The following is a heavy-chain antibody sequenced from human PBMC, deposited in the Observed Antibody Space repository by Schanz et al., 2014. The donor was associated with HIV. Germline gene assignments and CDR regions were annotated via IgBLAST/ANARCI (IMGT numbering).Heavy chain of an antibody. J-gene: IGHJ4*02. Sequence: VELVEAGGGLGKPGGALRLSCAASGFTFTDNYMSWIRQAPGKGAKWLSYISANGATREYADSVKGRFTISRDNARTSLYLQMNSLRAEDTAVYYCARVFGRTYGLPDYWGQGTLVTVSS. CDR1: GFTFTDNY. CDR3: ARVFGRTYGLPDY. D-gene: IGHD3-10*01. CDR2: ISANGATR. V-gene: IGHV3-11*01.